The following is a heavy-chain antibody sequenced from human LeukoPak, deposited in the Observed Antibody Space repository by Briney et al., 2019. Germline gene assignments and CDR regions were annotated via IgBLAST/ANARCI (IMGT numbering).Heavy chain of an antibody. Sequence: SETLSLTCTVSGGSISSYYWSWIRQPPGKGLEWIGYIYYSGSANHNPSLKSRVTISRDTSKNQFSLKLTSVTTADTAVYYCTREPHPWGQGTLVTVSS. CDR3: TREPHP. CDR1: GGSISSYY. V-gene: IGHV4-59*01. CDR2: IYYSGSA. J-gene: IGHJ5*02.